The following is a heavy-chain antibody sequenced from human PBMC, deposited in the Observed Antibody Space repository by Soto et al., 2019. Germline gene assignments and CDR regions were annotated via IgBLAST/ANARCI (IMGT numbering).Heavy chain of an antibody. J-gene: IGHJ3*02. Sequence: EVQLVESGGGLVQPGGSLRLSCAASGFTFSSYDMHWVRQATGKGLEWVSAIGTAGDTYYPGSVKGRFTISRENAKNSXXXXXXXXXXXXXXXXXXXXXXLDAFDIWGQGTMVTVSS. CDR2: IGTAGDT. V-gene: IGHV3-13*01. CDR3: XXXXLDAFDI. CDR1: GFTFSSYD.